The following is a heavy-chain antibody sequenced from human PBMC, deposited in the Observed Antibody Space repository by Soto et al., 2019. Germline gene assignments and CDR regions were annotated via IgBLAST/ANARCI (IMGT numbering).Heavy chain of an antibody. CDR1: GFTFSSYA. Sequence: EVQLLESGGGLVQPGGSLRLSCVASGFTFSSYAMSWVRQAPGKGLEWVSLISGSGGSTYYVDSVKGRFIISRDNSKNTLYLQMTRRRGEGTAVYYCVKEAMGTGTGFDYWGQGTLVTVS. CDR3: VKEAMGTGTGFDY. V-gene: IGHV3-23*01. CDR2: ISGSGGST. J-gene: IGHJ4*02. D-gene: IGHD1-7*01.